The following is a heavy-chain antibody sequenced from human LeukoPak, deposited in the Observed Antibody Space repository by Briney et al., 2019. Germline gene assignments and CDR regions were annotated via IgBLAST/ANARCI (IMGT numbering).Heavy chain of an antibody. CDR3: ARGDSSSSGAYYYYYYYMDV. D-gene: IGHD6-6*01. J-gene: IGHJ6*03. Sequence: ASVKVSCKASGYTFTSYDSNWGRQATGQGLEWMGWMNPNRGNTGYAQKFQGRVTITRNTSISTAYMELSSLRSEDTAVYYCARGDSSSSGAYYYYYYYMDVWGKGTTVTVFS. V-gene: IGHV1-8*03. CDR1: GYTFTSYD. CDR2: MNPNRGNT.